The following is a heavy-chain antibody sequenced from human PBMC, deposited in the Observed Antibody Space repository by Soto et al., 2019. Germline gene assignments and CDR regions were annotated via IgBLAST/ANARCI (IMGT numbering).Heavy chain of an antibody. CDR3: ARALYYYDRSGYSYNWFDP. D-gene: IGHD3-22*01. CDR1: GGSFSGYY. V-gene: IGHV4-34*01. Sequence: NPSETLSLTCAVYGGSFSGYYWSWIRQPPGKGLEWIGEINHSGSTNYNPSLKSRVTISVDTSKNQFSLKLSSVTAADTAVYYCARALYYYDRSGYSYNWFDPWGQGTLVTVSS. J-gene: IGHJ5*02. CDR2: INHSGST.